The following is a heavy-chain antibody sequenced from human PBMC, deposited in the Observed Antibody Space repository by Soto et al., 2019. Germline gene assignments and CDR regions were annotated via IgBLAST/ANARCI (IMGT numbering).Heavy chain of an antibody. CDR1: GFTFSDYY. CDR3: ARPQHDFWSGRVDHFDY. V-gene: IGHV3-11*01. Sequence: QVQLVESGGGLVQPGWSLRLSCAASGFTFSDYYMSWIRQAPGKGREWVSYISSSGSTIYYADSVKGRFTISRNNAKNSLYLQMHSLRAEDTAVYYGARPQHDFWSGRVDHFDYWGQGTLVTVSS. D-gene: IGHD3-3*01. J-gene: IGHJ4*02. CDR2: ISSSGSTI.